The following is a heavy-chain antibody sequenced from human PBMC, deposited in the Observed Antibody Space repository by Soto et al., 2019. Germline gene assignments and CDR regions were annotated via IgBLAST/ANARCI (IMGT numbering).Heavy chain of an antibody. CDR3: ARDRRVGYCSRTSCFYFDY. D-gene: IGHD2-2*03. CDR2: IYHSGST. V-gene: IGHV4-4*02. Sequence: SETLSLTCAVSGGSISSSNWWSWVRQPPGKGLEWIGEIYHSGSTNYNPSLKSRVTISVDKSKNQFSLKLSSVTAADTAVYYCARDRRVGYCSRTSCFYFDYWGQGTPVTVSS. J-gene: IGHJ4*02. CDR1: GGSISSSNW.